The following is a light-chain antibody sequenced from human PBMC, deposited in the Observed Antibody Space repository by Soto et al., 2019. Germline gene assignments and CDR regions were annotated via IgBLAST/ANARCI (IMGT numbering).Light chain of an antibody. J-gene: IGKJ5*01. CDR1: QDINKN. Sequence: DIQMTRSPSSLSPSVGDRVTITCQASQDINKNLIWYQQKPGKAPKLLIYDASDLETGVPSRFSGSGSGTGFTFTISSLQPEDFATYYCQQYESLPLTFGQGTRLAIK. V-gene: IGKV1-33*01. CDR2: DAS. CDR3: QQYESLPLT.